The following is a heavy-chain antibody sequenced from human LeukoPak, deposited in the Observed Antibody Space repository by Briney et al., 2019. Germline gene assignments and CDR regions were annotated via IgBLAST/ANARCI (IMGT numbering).Heavy chain of an antibody. V-gene: IGHV1-18*01. CDR1: GGTFSSYA. Sequence: ASVKVSCKASGGTFSSYAISWVRQAPGQGLEWMGWISAYNGNTNYAQKLQGRVTMTTDTSTSTAYMELRSLRSDDTAVYYCARAIAAAGIFDYWGQGTLVTVSS. D-gene: IGHD6-13*01. CDR2: ISAYNGNT. CDR3: ARAIAAAGIFDY. J-gene: IGHJ4*02.